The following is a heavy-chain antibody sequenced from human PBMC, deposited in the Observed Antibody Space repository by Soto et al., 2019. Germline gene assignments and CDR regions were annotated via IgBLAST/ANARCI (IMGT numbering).Heavy chain of an antibody. CDR3: AKDSGDGDAFDI. J-gene: IGHJ3*02. CDR1: GFTFDDYA. Sequence: GGSLRLSCAASGFTFDDYAMHWVRRAPGKGLEWVSGISWNSGSIGYADSVKGRFTISRDNAKNSLYLQMNSLRAEDTALYYCAKDSGDGDAFDIWGQGTMVTVSS. CDR2: ISWNSGSI. V-gene: IGHV3-9*01.